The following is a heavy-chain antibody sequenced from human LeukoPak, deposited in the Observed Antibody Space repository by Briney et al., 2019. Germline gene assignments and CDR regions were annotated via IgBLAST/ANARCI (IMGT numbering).Heavy chain of an antibody. V-gene: IGHV4-34*01. D-gene: IGHD4-17*01. Sequence: PSETLSLTCAVYGGSFSGYYWSWIRQPPGEGREWIGEINHSGSTNYNPSLKSRVTISLDPSKNQFSLKLSSVTAADTAVYYCARGSRLRSLRWFDPWGQGTLVTVSS. CDR2: INHSGST. CDR3: ARGSRLRSLRWFDP. J-gene: IGHJ5*02. CDR1: GGSFSGYY.